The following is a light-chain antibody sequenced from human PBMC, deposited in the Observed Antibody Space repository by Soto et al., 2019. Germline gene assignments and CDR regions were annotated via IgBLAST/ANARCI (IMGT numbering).Light chain of an antibody. Sequence: QSLLSQPASLSGSPGESITISCTGTTTDVGNYKGVSWYQQHPDKGPQLIIYEATKRPAGVSNRFSGSKSGNTASLTISGLQPEDEADYYCCSYVGLSTYVFGGGTKVTVL. CDR2: EAT. V-gene: IGLV2-23*01. CDR1: TTDVGNYKG. CDR3: CSYVGLSTYV. J-gene: IGLJ1*01.